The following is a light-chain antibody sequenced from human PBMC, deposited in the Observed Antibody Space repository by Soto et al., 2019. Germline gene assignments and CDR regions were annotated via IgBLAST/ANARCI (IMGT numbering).Light chain of an antibody. V-gene: IGKV1-5*03. Sequence: DIQMTQSPSTLSASVGDRVTITCRASQSISSWLAWYQQKPGKAPKLLIFKASSLERGVPSRFSGSGSGTEFTLTISSLQPDDIATYYCQHYNSYYTFGQGTKLEIK. J-gene: IGKJ2*01. CDR1: QSISSW. CDR2: KAS. CDR3: QHYNSYYT.